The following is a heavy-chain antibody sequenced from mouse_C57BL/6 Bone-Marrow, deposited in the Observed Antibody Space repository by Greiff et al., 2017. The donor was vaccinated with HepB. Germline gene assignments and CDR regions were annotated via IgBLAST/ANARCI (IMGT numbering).Heavy chain of an antibody. D-gene: IGHD1-1*01. CDR1: GFTFSSYA. CDR3: ARDRESRSTGAMDY. Sequence: EVKVVESGGGLVKPGGSLKLSCAASGFTFSSYAMSWVRQTPEKRLEWVATISDGGSYTYYPDNVKGRFTISRDNAKNNLYLQMSHLKSEDTAMYYCARDRESRSTGAMDYWGQGISVTVSS. CDR2: ISDGGSYT. J-gene: IGHJ4*01. V-gene: IGHV5-4*01.